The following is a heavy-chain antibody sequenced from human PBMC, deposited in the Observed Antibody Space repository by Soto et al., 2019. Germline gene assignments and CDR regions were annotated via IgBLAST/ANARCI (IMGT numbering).Heavy chain of an antibody. CDR3: ASWGEQQLVATYYYYGMDV. V-gene: IGHV4-39*01. CDR1: GGSISSSSYY. D-gene: IGHD6-13*01. CDR2: IYYSGST. Sequence: QLQLQESGPGLVKPSETLSLTCTVSGGSISSSSYYWGWIRQPPGKGLEWIGSIYYSGSTYYNPSLKSRVTISVDTSKNQFSLKLSSVTAADTAVYYCASWGEQQLVATYYYYGMDVWGQGTTVTVSS. J-gene: IGHJ6*02.